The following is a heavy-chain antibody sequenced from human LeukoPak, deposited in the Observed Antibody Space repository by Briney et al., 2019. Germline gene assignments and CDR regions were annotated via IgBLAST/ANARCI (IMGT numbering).Heavy chain of an antibody. CDR1: GYSFTSYW. J-gene: IGHJ5*02. Sequence: GESLKISCKGSGYSFTSYWIGWVRQTPGKGLEWMGIIYPGDSDTRYSPSFQGQVTISADKSISTAYLQWSSLKASDTAMYYCARTDTAMVTGGWFDPWGQGTLVTVSS. D-gene: IGHD5-18*01. CDR2: IYPGDSDT. CDR3: ARTDTAMVTGGWFDP. V-gene: IGHV5-51*01.